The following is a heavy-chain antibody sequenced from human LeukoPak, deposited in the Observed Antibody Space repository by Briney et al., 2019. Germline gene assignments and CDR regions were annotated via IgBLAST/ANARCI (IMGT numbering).Heavy chain of an antibody. CDR1: GFTSRGYA. V-gene: IGHV3-23*01. Sequence: VGSLRLSCGASGFTSRGYAMSSVPQTPGKRLEWGSAISGSGGSTYYADSVKGRFTISRDNSKNTLYLQMNSLRAEDTAVYYCAKFDYYDSSGYYNKVLDAFDIWGQGTMVTVSS. CDR2: ISGSGGST. D-gene: IGHD3-22*01. J-gene: IGHJ3*02. CDR3: AKFDYYDSSGYYNKVLDAFDI.